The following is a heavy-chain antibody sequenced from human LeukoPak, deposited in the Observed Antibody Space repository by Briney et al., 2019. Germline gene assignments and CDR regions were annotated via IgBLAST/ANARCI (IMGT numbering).Heavy chain of an antibody. CDR3: ARHITTSSTSSHFDS. D-gene: IGHD6-6*01. V-gene: IGHV5-51*01. CDR2: IYPGENNI. CDR1: GYYFTNYW. Sequence: GESLKISCKGSGYYFTNYWMAWVRQMPGKGLGYMGLIYPGENNIRYSPPFQGQVTISADKSINTAYLQWNSLKASDTAMYYCARHITTSSTSSHFDSWGQGTLVTVSS. J-gene: IGHJ4*02.